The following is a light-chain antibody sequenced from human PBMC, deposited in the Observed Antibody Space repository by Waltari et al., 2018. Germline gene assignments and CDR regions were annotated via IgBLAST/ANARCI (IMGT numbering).Light chain of an antibody. Sequence: QSALTQPPSASGSPGQSVTISCTGTSSDVGGFDYVSWYQQHPGKVPRLMIYEVSKRPSGVPDRCSGSKSGNTASLTGSGLHVEDEADDYCSSFAGSSQMLFGGGTKLTVL. CDR2: EVS. J-gene: IGLJ2*01. CDR1: SSDVGGFDY. V-gene: IGLV2-8*01. CDR3: SSFAGSSQML.